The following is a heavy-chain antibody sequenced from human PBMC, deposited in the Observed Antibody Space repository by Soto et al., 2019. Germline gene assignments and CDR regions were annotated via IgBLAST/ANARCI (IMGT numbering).Heavy chain of an antibody. CDR1: GFTFSSYG. V-gene: IGHV3-30*03. Sequence: QVQLVESGGGVVQPGRSLRLSCAASGFTFSSYGIQWVRQAPGKGLEWVAVISYDGSNKYYEDSVKGRFTISRDNSKHTLYLQMNSLRVEDTAIYFCAREAYIVGAALDYWGQGTLVTVSS. J-gene: IGHJ4*02. CDR3: AREAYIVGAALDY. D-gene: IGHD1-26*01. CDR2: ISYDGSNK.